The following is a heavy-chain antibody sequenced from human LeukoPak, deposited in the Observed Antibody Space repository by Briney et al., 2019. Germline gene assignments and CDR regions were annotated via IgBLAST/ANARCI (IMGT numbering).Heavy chain of an antibody. CDR1: GYTFTSYG. CDR3: ARDGDSSGYYPSDY. Sequence: ASVKVSCKAPGYTFTSYGISWVRQAPGQGLEWMGWISAYNGNTNYAQKLQGRVTMTTDTSTSTAYMELRSLRSDDTAVYYCARDGDSSGYYPSDYWGQGTLVTVSS. V-gene: IGHV1-18*01. J-gene: IGHJ4*02. CDR2: ISAYNGNT. D-gene: IGHD3-22*01.